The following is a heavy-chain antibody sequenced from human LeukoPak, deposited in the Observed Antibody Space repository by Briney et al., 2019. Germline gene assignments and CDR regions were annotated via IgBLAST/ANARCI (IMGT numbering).Heavy chain of an antibody. D-gene: IGHD3-22*01. Sequence: SVKVSCKASGGTFSSYAISWVRQAPGQGLEWMGRIIPIFGIANYAQKFQGRVTTTADKSTSTAYMELSSLRSEDTAVYYCARDYDSSGPFDYWGQGTLVTVSS. CDR1: GGTFSSYA. V-gene: IGHV1-69*04. CDR3: ARDYDSSGPFDY. CDR2: IIPIFGIA. J-gene: IGHJ4*02.